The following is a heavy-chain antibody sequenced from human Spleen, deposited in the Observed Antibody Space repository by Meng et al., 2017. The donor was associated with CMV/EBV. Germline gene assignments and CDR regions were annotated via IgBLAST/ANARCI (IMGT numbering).Heavy chain of an antibody. J-gene: IGHJ4*02. Sequence: GESLKISCAASGFTFSSYEMNWVRQAPGKGLEWVALMSSDGTNKYFADSVKGRFTVSRDNSNDTLYLQMNSLRPEDTAVYYCARVLAVAATVDYWGQGTLVTVSS. V-gene: IGHV3-30*04. CDR1: GFTFSSYE. CDR3: ARVLAVAATVDY. CDR2: MSSDGTNK. D-gene: IGHD6-19*01.